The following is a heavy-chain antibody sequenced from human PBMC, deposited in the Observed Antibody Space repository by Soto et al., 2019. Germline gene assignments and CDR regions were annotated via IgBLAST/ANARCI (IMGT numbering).Heavy chain of an antibody. D-gene: IGHD4-17*01. CDR1: GGSFSDYY. V-gene: IGHV4-34*01. Sequence: QVLLQQWGAGLLKPSETLSLTCAVYGGSFSDYYWSWVRQPQGKGLEWIGEINHSGTTNYNPSLKSRVTISVDTSKSQFSRRLSSVTVADTAVYYCARGDLRSQEFWGPGTLVTVSS. CDR2: INHSGTT. CDR3: ARGDLRSQEF. J-gene: IGHJ4*02.